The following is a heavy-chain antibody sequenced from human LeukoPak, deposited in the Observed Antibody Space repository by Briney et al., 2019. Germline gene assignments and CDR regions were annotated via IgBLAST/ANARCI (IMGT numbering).Heavy chain of an antibody. D-gene: IGHD3-22*01. CDR2: INHSGST. Sequence: PSETLSLTCAVYGGSFSGYYWSWIRQPPGKGLEWIGEINHSGSTNYNPSLKSRVTISVDTSKNQFSLKLSSVTAADTAVYYCARSKITYYYDNSGYYFDYWGQGTLVTVSS. J-gene: IGHJ4*02. V-gene: IGHV4-34*01. CDR1: GGSFSGYY. CDR3: ARSKITYYYDNSGYYFDY.